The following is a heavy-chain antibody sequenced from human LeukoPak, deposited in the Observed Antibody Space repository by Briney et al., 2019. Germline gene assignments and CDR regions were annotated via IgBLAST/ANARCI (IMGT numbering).Heavy chain of an antibody. CDR3: ANILYSGSYIDY. D-gene: IGHD1-26*01. J-gene: IGHJ4*02. Sequence: GGSLRLSCVASGFTFSTYYMGWVRQAPGKGLEWVANIKQDGSEKKYVDSVKGRFTISRDNSKNTLYLQMNSLRAEDTAVYYCANILYSGSYIDYWGQGTLVTVSS. V-gene: IGHV3-7*01. CDR2: IKQDGSEK. CDR1: GFTFSTYY.